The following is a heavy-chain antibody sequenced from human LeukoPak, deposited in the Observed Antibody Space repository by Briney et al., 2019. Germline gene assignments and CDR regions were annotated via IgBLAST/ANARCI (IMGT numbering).Heavy chain of an antibody. D-gene: IGHD3-3*01. J-gene: IGHJ4*02. CDR2: IIPIFGTA. Sequence: GSSVKVFCKASGGTFSSYAISWVRQAPGQGLEWMGGIIPIFGTANYAQKFQGRVTITTDESTSTAYMELSRLRSDDTAVYYCARTYYDFWSGMGEFDYWGQGTLVTVSS. CDR1: GGTFSSYA. V-gene: IGHV1-69*05. CDR3: ARTYYDFWSGMGEFDY.